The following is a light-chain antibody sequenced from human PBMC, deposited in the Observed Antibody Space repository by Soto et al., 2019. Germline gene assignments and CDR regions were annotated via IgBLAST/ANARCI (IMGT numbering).Light chain of an antibody. CDR3: QQYASSPLT. CDR1: QRVSSTY. V-gene: IGKV3-20*01. Sequence: EIVLTQSPGTLSSSPWEKATLSCRASQRVSSTYLAWYQQKPGQAPRLLIYGASSRATGIPDRVSGSGSGTDFTLSISRLEPEDFAVYFCQQYASSPLTFGQGTKVDIK. J-gene: IGKJ1*01. CDR2: GAS.